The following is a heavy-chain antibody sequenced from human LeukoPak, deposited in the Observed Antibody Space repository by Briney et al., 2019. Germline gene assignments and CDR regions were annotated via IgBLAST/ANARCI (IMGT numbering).Heavy chain of an antibody. V-gene: IGHV1-18*01. CDR2: ISGYNGNT. D-gene: IGHD3-22*01. J-gene: IGHJ3*02. CDR1: DYTSSSYG. CDR3: ARGRYYDSGGYDEAFDI. Sequence: ASMKVSCKASDYTSSSYGISWVRQAPGQGLEWMGWISGYNGNTKYAQNLQGRVTMTTDASTTTAYMALRSLRSDDTAVYYCARGRYYDSGGYDEAFDIWGQGTAVTVSS.